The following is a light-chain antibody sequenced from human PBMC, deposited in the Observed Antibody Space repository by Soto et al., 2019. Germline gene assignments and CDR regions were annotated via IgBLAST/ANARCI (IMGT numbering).Light chain of an antibody. J-gene: IGKJ1*01. V-gene: IGKV1-5*03. CDR3: QQEWT. Sequence: DIQMTQSPSTLSASVGDRVTITCRASQSSSSWLAWYQQKPGKAPKLLIYKASSLQSGVPSRFSGSGSGTEFTLAFSSLQPDDFGTYYCQQEWTFGQGPKVEIK. CDR1: QSSSSW. CDR2: KAS.